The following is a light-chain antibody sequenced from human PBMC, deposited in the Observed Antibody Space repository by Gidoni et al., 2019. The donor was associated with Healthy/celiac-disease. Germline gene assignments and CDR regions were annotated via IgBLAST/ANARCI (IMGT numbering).Light chain of an antibody. CDR1: SSDVGGYNY. Sequence: QSALTQPVSVSGSPGQSITISCTGTSSDVGGYNYVSWYQQHPGKAPKLMIYEVSNRPSGVSNRFSGSKSGNTASLTISGLQAEDEADYYCSSYTSSSFPYVFGTGTKVTVL. V-gene: IGLV2-14*01. CDR2: EVS. J-gene: IGLJ1*01. CDR3: SSYTSSSFPYV.